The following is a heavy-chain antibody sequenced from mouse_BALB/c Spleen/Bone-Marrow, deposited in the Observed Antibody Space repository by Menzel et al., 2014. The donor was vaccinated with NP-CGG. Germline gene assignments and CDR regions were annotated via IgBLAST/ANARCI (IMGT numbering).Heavy chain of an antibody. CDR1: GFTFTDYY. CDR3: ARDINDNYNWYFDV. Sequence: EVQLVESGGDLVQPGGSLRLSCATSGFTFTDYYMSWARQPPGKALGWLGFIRNKANGYTTEYSASVKGRFTISRDNSQSILYLQMNTLRAEDSATYYCARDINDNYNWYFDVWGAGTTVTVSS. D-gene: IGHD2-1*01. CDR2: IRNKANGYTT. V-gene: IGHV7-3*02. J-gene: IGHJ1*01.